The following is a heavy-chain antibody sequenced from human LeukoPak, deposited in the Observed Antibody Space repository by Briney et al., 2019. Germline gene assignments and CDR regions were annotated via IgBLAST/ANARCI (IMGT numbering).Heavy chain of an antibody. V-gene: IGHV4-34*01. D-gene: IGHD3-9*01. J-gene: IGHJ4*02. CDR2: INHSGTT. CDR1: GGSFSGYY. CDR3: ARGGLTGPLGD. Sequence: SETLSLTCAVYGGSFSGYYWSWIRQPPGKGLEWIGEINHSGTTNYNPSLKSRVTISLDTSKNQFSLRLSSVTAADTAVFYCARGGLTGPLGDWGQGTLVTVSS.